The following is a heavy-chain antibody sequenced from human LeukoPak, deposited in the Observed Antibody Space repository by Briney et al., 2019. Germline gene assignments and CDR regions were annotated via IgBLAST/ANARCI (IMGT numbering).Heavy chain of an antibody. J-gene: IGHJ3*02. CDR2: ISTNGGRT. CDR3: ARERRGDDAFDI. Sequence: PGGSLRLSCAASGFTFSSYAMHWVRQAPGKGLEYVSTISTNGGRTYYANSVKGRFTISRDNSKNTVYLQMGSLRAEDMAVYYCARERRGDDAFDIWGQGTMVTVS. V-gene: IGHV3-64*01. CDR1: GFTFSSYA. D-gene: IGHD3-16*01.